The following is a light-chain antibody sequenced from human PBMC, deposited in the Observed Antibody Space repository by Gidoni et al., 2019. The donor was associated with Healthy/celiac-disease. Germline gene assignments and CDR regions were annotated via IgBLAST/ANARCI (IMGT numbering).Light chain of an antibody. V-gene: IGKV3-11*01. CDR1: QSVTSY. J-gene: IGKJ1*01. CDR3: QQRSNWPWT. CDR2: DAS. Sequence: IVFTHSPATLSLSPGERATLSCRASQSVTSYLALYQQKPGQAPRLLIYDASNRATGIPARFSGSGSGTDFTLTISSQEPEDFAVYYCQQRSNWPWTFGQGTKVEIK.